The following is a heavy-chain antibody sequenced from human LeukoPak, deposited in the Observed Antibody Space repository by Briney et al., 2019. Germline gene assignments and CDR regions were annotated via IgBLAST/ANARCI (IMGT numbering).Heavy chain of an antibody. V-gene: IGHV3-9*01. CDR3: AKEYNWNYPGSVDY. Sequence: HPGRSLRLSCAASGFTFDDYAMHWVRQAPGKGLEWVSGISWNSGSIGYADSVKGRFTISRDNAKNSLYLQMNSLRAEDTALYYCAKEYNWNYPGSVDYWGQGTLVTVSS. D-gene: IGHD1-7*01. CDR1: GFTFDDYA. CDR2: ISWNSGSI. J-gene: IGHJ4*02.